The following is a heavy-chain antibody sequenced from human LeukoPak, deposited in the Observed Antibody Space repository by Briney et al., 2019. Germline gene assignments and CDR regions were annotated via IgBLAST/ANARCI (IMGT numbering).Heavy chain of an antibody. Sequence: GGSLRLSCAASGFTFSSYAMSWVRQAPGKGLEWVSAISGSGGSTYYADSVKGRFAISRDNSKNTLYLQMNSLRAEDTAVYYCAKEIDYNSGSLTNDYWGQGTLVTVSS. V-gene: IGHV3-23*01. CDR3: AKEIDYNSGSLTNDY. J-gene: IGHJ4*02. CDR2: ISGSGGST. D-gene: IGHD1-26*01. CDR1: GFTFSSYA.